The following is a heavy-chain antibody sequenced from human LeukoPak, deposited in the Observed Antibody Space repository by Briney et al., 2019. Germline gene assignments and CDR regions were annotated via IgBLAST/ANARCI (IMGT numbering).Heavy chain of an antibody. D-gene: IGHD6-19*01. V-gene: IGHV4-59*01. CDR2: IYYSGST. J-gene: IGHJ1*01. Sequence: SETLSLTCTVSGGSISNYYWSWIRQPPGKGLEWIGHIYYSGSTNYNPSLRSRVTISVDTSKNQFSLKLSSVTAADTAVYYCARGGSLYGQWLVQYFQHWGQGTLVTVSS. CDR1: GGSISNYY. CDR3: ARGGSLYGQWLVQYFQH.